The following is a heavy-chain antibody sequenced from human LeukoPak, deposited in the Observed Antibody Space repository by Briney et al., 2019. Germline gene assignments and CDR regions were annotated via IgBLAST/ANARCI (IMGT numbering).Heavy chain of an antibody. CDR3: ARDLNSVAATYPRDY. J-gene: IGHJ4*02. V-gene: IGHV1-46*01. Sequence: GASVKVSCKASGYTFTSYYMHWVRQAPGQGREWMGIINPSGGSTSYAQKFQGRVTMTRDMSTSTVYMELSSLRSEDTAVYYCARDLNSVAATYPRDYWGQGTLVTVSS. D-gene: IGHD2-15*01. CDR2: INPSGGST. CDR1: GYTFTSYY.